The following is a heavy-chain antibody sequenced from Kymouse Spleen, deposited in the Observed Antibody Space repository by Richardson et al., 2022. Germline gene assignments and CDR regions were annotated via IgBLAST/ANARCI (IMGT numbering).Heavy chain of an antibody. CDR2: ISGSGGST. D-gene: IGHD1-7*01. CDR3: AKPSYNWNYEDYGMDV. Sequence: EVQLVESGGGLVQPGGSLRLSCAASGFTFSSYAMSWVRQAPGKGLEWVSAISGSGGSTYYADSVKGRFTISRDNSKNTLYLQMNSLRAEDTAVYYCAKPSYNWNYEDYGMDVWGQGTTVTVSS. J-gene: IGHJ6*02. CDR1: GFTFSSYA. V-gene: IGHV3-23*04.